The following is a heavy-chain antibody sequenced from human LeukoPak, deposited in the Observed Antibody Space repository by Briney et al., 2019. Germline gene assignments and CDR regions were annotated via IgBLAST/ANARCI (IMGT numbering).Heavy chain of an antibody. J-gene: IGHJ5*02. CDR1: CGSISSSSYY. CDR3: ARSDNWNYSFWFDP. D-gene: IGHD1-7*01. Sequence: KPSENPSPNCTVSCGSISSSSYYWGWIRHPPREGLEWVGSIYYSGSTYYNPSLKSRVTISVDTSKNQFSLKLSSVTAADTAVYYCARSDNWNYSFWFDPWGQGTLVTVSS. CDR2: IYYSGST. V-gene: IGHV4-39*01.